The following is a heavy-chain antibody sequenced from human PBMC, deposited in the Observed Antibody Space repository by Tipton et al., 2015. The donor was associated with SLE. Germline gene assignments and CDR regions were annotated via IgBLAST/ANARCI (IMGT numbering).Heavy chain of an antibody. V-gene: IGHV4-39*01. CDR2: IYYSGIT. Sequence: TLSLTCTVSGGSISSNIHYWAWIRQPPGKGLEWIGTIYYSGITHYNPSLKSRVTISVDTSKNQFSLNLTSVTAADTAIYYCARLYGSGSYYNVKGWFDPWGQGTLVTVSS. CDR1: GGSISSNIHY. J-gene: IGHJ5*02. D-gene: IGHD3-10*01. CDR3: ARLYGSGSYYNVKGWFDP.